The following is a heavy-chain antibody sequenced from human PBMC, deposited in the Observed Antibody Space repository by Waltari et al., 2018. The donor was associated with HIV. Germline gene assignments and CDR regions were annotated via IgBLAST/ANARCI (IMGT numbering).Heavy chain of an antibody. CDR3: ARDSGLYGTYSHGMDV. V-gene: IGHV4-31*03. Sequence: QVQLQESGPGLVKPSQTLSLTCTVSGGSVSSDSHYWSWIRQHPGKGLEWIGYIYYSGSTSYNPSLKSRVIISIDTSQNQFSLELTSVTAADTAVYYCARDSGLYGTYSHGMDVWGQGTTVTVSS. J-gene: IGHJ6*02. CDR1: GGSVSSDSHY. CDR2: IYYSGST. D-gene: IGHD4-17*01.